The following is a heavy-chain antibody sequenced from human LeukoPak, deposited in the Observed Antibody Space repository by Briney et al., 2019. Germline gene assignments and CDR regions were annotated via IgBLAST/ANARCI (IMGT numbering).Heavy chain of an antibody. CDR2: IIRIFGTA. CDR3: AIRDTAGVYDFWSERYYYMDV. Sequence: SVKVSCKASGGTFSSYAISWVRQAPGQGLEWMGGIIRIFGTANYAQKFQGRVTMTTDESTSTAYMELSSLRSEDTAVYYCAIRDTAGVYDFWSERYYYMDVWGKGTTVTVSS. V-gene: IGHV1-69*05. D-gene: IGHD3-3*01. CDR1: GGTFSSYA. J-gene: IGHJ6*03.